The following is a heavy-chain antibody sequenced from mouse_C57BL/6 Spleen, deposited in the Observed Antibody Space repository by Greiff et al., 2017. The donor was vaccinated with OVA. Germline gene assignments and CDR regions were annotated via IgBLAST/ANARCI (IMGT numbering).Heavy chain of an antibody. CDR3: ARRGSNYEAY. D-gene: IGHD2-5*01. V-gene: IGHV1-50*01. CDR1: GYTFTSYW. Sequence: VQLQQPGAELVKPGASVKLSCKASGYTFTSYWMQWVKQRPGQGLEWIGEIDPSDSYTNYNQKFKGKATLTVDTSSSTAYMQLSSLTSEDSAVYYCARRGSNYEAYWGQGTLVTVSA. CDR2: IDPSDSYT. J-gene: IGHJ3*01.